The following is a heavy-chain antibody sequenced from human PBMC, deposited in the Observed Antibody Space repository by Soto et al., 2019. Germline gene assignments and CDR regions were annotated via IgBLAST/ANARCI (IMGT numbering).Heavy chain of an antibody. CDR3: ARAQELWGGYYYYYGMDV. CDR2: IIPIFGTA. D-gene: IGHD2-21*01. V-gene: IGHV1-69*01. Sequence: QVQLVQSGAEVKKPGSSVKVSCKASGGTFSSYAISWVRQAPGQWLEWMGGIIPIFGTANYAQKFQGRVTITADESTSTAYMELSSLRSEDTAVYYCARAQELWGGYYYYYGMDVWCQGTTVTVSS. CDR1: GGTFSSYA. J-gene: IGHJ6*02.